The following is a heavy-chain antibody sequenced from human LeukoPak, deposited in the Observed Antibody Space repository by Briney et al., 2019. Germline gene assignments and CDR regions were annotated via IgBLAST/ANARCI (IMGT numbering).Heavy chain of an antibody. J-gene: IGHJ4*02. V-gene: IGHV1-3*01. CDR3: ARGYVLGSYNLLPVNY. CDR1: GYTFTSYA. D-gene: IGHD1-26*01. CDR2: INAGNGNT. Sequence: ASVKVSCKASGYTFTSYAMHWVRQAPGQRLEWMGWINAGNGNTKYSQKFQGRVTITRDTSASTAYMELSRLRSDDTAVYYCARGYVLGSYNLLPVNYWGQGTLVTVSS.